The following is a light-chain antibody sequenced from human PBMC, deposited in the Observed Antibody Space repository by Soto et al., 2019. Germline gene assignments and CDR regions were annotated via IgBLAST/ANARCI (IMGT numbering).Light chain of an antibody. CDR2: AAS. Sequence: DIQLSQSPPSLSASVGDRVTITCRAIQTINKYLNWYQQNPGKAPKLLIYAASSLQSGVPSRFSATRSGTDFALTITRLQHEDFATYFCQQSFSSPFCFGPGTKVDVK. CDR3: QQSFSSPFC. V-gene: IGKV1-39*01. CDR1: QTINKY. J-gene: IGKJ3*01.